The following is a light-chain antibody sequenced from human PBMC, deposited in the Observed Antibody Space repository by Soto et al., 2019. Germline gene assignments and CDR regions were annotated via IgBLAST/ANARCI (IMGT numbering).Light chain of an antibody. V-gene: IGLV2-11*01. CDR2: GVI. CDR1: GNDVGAYNY. Sequence: HSALTQPRSVSGSPGQSVTISCTGTGNDVGAYNYVSWYQQHPGRPPKLLIYGVIRRPSGVPDRFSGSKSGNTASLTVSGLQAEDEADYYCCSYAGSRVFGTGTKVTV. CDR3: CSYAGSRV. J-gene: IGLJ1*01.